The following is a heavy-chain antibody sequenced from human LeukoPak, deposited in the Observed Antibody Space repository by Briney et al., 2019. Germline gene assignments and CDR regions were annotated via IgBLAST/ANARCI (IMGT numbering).Heavy chain of an antibody. V-gene: IGHV1-3*01. Sequence: ASVKVSCKASGYTFTSYAMHWVRQAPGQRLEWMGWINAGNGNTEYSQKFQGRVTITRDTSASTAYMELSSLRSEDTAVYYCARVQWLDYFDYWGQGTLVTVSS. D-gene: IGHD6-19*01. J-gene: IGHJ4*02. CDR1: GYTFTSYA. CDR2: INAGNGNT. CDR3: ARVQWLDYFDY.